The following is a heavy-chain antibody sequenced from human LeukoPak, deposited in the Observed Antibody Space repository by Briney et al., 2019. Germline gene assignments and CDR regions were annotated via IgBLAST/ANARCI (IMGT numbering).Heavy chain of an antibody. CDR3: ARGVDSLRYFDWCLYYFDY. D-gene: IGHD3-9*01. Sequence: GGSLRLFCAASGFTFSSYWMSWVRQAPGKGLEWVANIKQDGSEKYYVDSVKGRFTISRDNAKNSLYLQMNSLRAEDTAVYYCARGVDSLRYFDWCLYYFDYWGQGTLVTVSS. CDR1: GFTFSSYW. V-gene: IGHV3-7*03. CDR2: IKQDGSEK. J-gene: IGHJ4*02.